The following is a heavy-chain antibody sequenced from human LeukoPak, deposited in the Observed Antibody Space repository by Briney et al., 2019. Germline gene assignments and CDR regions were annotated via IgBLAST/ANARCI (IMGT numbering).Heavy chain of an antibody. V-gene: IGHV3-7*01. CDR1: GFTFSDYW. D-gene: IGHD6-13*01. Sequence: GRCLRLSCAASGFTFSDYWMTWVRQAPGKGLEWVANIDQDGSGKIYVDSVKGRFTISRDNAKKSLYLQMNSLRPEDSALYYCVRDQGAAGDSWGQGTLVLVSS. CDR3: VRDQGAAGDS. CDR2: IDQDGSGK. J-gene: IGHJ4*02.